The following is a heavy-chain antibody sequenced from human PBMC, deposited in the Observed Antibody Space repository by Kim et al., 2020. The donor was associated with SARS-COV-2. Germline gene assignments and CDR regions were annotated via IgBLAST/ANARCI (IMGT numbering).Heavy chain of an antibody. CDR1: GGSFSGYY. V-gene: IGHV4-34*01. Sequence: SETLSLTCAVYGGSFSGYYWSWIRQPPGTGLEWIGEINHSGSTNYNPSLKSRVTISVDTSKNQFSLKVSSVTAADTAVYYCARVRGVTVLLGYYYYGMDVWGQGTTVTVSS. CDR3: ARVRGVTVLLGYYYYGMDV. CDR2: INHSGST. J-gene: IGHJ6*02. D-gene: IGHD3-10*01.